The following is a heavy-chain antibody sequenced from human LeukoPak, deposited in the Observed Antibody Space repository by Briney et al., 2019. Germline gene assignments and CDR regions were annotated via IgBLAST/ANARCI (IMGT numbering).Heavy chain of an antibody. V-gene: IGHV4-38-2*02. CDR1: GYSISSGYY. J-gene: IGHJ4*02. CDR2: IYHSGST. D-gene: IGHD2-2*01. Sequence: SETLSLTCTVSGYSISSGYYWGWIRQPPGKGLEWNGSIYHSGSTYYNPSLKSRVTISVDTSKNQFSLKLSSVTAADTAVYYCARDACWGTSCYFDYWGQGTLVTVSS. CDR3: ARDACWGTSCYFDY.